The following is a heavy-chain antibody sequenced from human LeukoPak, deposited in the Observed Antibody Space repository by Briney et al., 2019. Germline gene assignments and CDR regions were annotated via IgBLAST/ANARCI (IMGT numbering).Heavy chain of an antibody. D-gene: IGHD6-13*01. Sequence: PSETLSHTCAVYGGSFSGYYWSWIRQPPGKGLEWIEEINHSGSTNYNPSLKSRVTISVDTSKNQFSLKLSSVTAADTAVYYCARGLGYISFNWFDPWGQGTLVTVSS. CDR3: ARGLGYISFNWFDP. V-gene: IGHV4-34*01. CDR2: INHSGST. CDR1: GGSFSGYY. J-gene: IGHJ5*02.